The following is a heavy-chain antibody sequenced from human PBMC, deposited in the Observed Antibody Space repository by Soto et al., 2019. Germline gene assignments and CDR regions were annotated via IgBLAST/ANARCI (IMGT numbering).Heavy chain of an antibody. CDR2: VYHTGTT. CDR3: ARALVTDYNSRDYHYYFAMDV. V-gene: IGHV4-30-4*08. CDR1: GGSIISDDLY. Sequence: SGTLALTCTVSGGSIISDDLYWSWIRHLPGKGLEWIANVYHTGTTYYNPSLKSRVSMSVDTSQNQFSLILASVTAADTAVYYCARALVTDYNSRDYHYYFAMDVWGQGTSVTVSS. D-gene: IGHD3-22*01. J-gene: IGHJ6*02.